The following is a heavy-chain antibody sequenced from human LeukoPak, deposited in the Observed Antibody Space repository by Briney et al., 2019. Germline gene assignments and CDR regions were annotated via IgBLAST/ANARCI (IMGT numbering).Heavy chain of an antibody. CDR3: ARANTVLYYYYMDV. CDR2: ISAYNGNT. CDR1: GYTFTSYG. V-gene: IGHV1-18*01. D-gene: IGHD4-17*01. Sequence: ASVKVSCKASGYTFTSYGISWVRQAPGQGLEWMGWISAYNGNTNYAQKLQGRVTMTTDTSTSTAYMELRSLRSDDTAVYYCARANTVLYYYYMDVWGKGTTVTVSS. J-gene: IGHJ6*03.